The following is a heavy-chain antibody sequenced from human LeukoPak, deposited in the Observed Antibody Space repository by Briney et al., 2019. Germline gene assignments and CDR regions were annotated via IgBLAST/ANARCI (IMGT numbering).Heavy chain of an antibody. V-gene: IGHV1-46*01. CDR1: GYTFTSYY. D-gene: IGHD3-10*01. Sequence: ASVKVSCKASGYTFTSYYMHWVRQAPGQGLEWMGIINPSGGSTSYAQKFQGRVTMTRDTSISTAYMELSRLRSDDTAVYYCARDTPRGGWFGESENWFDPWGQGTLVTVSS. CDR3: ARDTPRGGWFGESENWFDP. J-gene: IGHJ5*02. CDR2: INPSGGST.